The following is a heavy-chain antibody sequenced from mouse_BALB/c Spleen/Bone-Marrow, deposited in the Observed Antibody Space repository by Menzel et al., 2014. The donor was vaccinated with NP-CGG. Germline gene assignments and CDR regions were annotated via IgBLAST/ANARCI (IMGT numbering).Heavy chain of an antibody. J-gene: IGHJ1*01. D-gene: IGHD1-1*01. Sequence: EVKLMESGGGLVQPGGSLKVSCAASGFDFSRFWMSWVRQAPGKGLEWIGEINPDSSTINYTPSLKDKFIISRDSAKNTPYLQMSKVRSEDTALYYCARRYGSSYRYWYFDVWGAGTTVTVSS. CDR1: GFDFSRFW. CDR2: INPDSSTI. CDR3: ARRYGSSYRYWYFDV. V-gene: IGHV4-1*02.